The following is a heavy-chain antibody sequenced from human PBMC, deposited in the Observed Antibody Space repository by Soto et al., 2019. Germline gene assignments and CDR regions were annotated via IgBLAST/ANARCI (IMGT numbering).Heavy chain of an antibody. D-gene: IGHD2-21*02. V-gene: IGHV3-23*01. J-gene: IGHJ4*02. CDR2: ISGSGAST. CDR1: GFTFSRDA. CDR3: AKAVGKVVVTASNYFDS. Sequence: GGSLRLSCAASGFTFSRDAMSWVRQAPGKGLEWVSAISGSGASTYYADSVKGRFTISRDNSKNTLYLQMSALRVEDTAVYYCAKAVGKVVVTASNYFDSWGQGTLVTVSS.